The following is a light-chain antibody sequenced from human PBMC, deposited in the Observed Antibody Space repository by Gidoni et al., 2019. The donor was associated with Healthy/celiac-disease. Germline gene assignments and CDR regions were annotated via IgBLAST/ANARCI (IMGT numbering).Light chain of an antibody. CDR1: QSVSSN. V-gene: IGKV3-15*01. Sequence: EIVMTPSPATLSVSPGERATLSCRASQSVSSNLAWYQQKPCQAPSLLIYGASTRATGIPARFSGSGSGTEFTLTISSLQSEDFAVYYCQQYNNWPLTFGQGTKVEIK. CDR3: QQYNNWPLT. J-gene: IGKJ1*01. CDR2: GAS.